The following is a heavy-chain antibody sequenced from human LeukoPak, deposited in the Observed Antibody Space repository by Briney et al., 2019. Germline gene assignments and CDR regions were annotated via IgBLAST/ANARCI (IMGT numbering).Heavy chain of an antibody. D-gene: IGHD1-26*01. Sequence: GSLKLSCAASGFTFSSYGMHWVRQAPGKGLEWVAVIWFDGSNKYYADSVKDRFTISRDNSKNTLYLQMNSLRAEDTAVYYCAREFSGTSFSGSYYGADHWGQGTLVAVSS. J-gene: IGHJ4*02. CDR1: GFTFSSYG. CDR2: IWFDGSNK. CDR3: AREFSGTSFSGSYYGADH. V-gene: IGHV3-33*01.